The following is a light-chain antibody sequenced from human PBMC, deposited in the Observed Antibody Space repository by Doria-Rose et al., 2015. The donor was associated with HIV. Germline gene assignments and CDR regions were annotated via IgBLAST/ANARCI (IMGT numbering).Light chain of an antibody. CDR2: GNT. CDR1: SSNIGAGFD. CDR3: QSYDSRLSVYV. V-gene: IGLV1-40*01. J-gene: IGLJ1*01. Sequence: QSVLTQPPSVSGAPGQRVAISCTGSSSNIGAGFDVNWYQQFPGTAPKLLIHGNTNRPSGVPGRFSGSKSGTSASLAISGLRAEDEADYYCQSYDSRLSVYVFGTGTKFTVL.